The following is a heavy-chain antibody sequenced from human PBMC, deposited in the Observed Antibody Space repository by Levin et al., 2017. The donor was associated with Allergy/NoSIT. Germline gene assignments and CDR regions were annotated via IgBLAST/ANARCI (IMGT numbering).Heavy chain of an antibody. V-gene: IGHV3-48*03. CDR2: ISSSGSTI. CDR3: ARDFVHDSSGYSPTTGGRVMHYGMDV. J-gene: IGHJ6*02. CDR1: GFTFSSYE. D-gene: IGHD3-22*01. Sequence: LSLTCAASGFTFSSYEMNWVRQAPGKGLEWVSYISSSGSTIYYADSVKGRFTISRDNAKNSLYLQMNSLRAEDTAVYYCARDFVHDSSGYSPTTGGRVMHYGMDVWGQGTTVTVSS.